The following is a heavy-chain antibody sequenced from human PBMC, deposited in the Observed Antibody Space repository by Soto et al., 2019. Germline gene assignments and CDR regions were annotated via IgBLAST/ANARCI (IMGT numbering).Heavy chain of an antibody. CDR2: ISAYNGNT. V-gene: IGHV1-18*01. CDR3: ARDYLRREYSGYDPSHFDY. D-gene: IGHD5-12*01. J-gene: IGHJ4*02. Sequence: GASVKVSCKASGYTFTSYGISWVRQAPGQGLEWMGWISAYNGNTNYAQKLQGRVTMTTDTSTSTAYMELRSLRSDDTAVYYCARDYLRREYSGYDPSHFDYWGQGTLVTVSS. CDR1: GYTFTSYG.